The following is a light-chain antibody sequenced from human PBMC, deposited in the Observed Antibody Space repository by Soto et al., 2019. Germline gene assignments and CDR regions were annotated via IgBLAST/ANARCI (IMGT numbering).Light chain of an antibody. V-gene: IGKV3-20*01. Sequence: EIVLTQSPGTLSLSPGERATLSCWASQSVSSSYLAWYQQKPGQAPRLLIYGASSRATGIPDRFSGSGSGTDFTLTISRLEPEDSAVYYCQHYGSPPITFGRGTRLEIK. J-gene: IGKJ5*01. CDR2: GAS. CDR3: QHYGSPPIT. CDR1: QSVSSSY.